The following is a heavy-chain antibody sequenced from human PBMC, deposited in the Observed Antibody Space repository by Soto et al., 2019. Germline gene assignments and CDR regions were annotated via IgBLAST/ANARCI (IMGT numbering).Heavy chain of an antibody. D-gene: IGHD4-17*01. J-gene: IGHJ2*01. V-gene: IGHV1-69*08. CDR2: IIPALGTA. CDR3: ARPDFGDYGYFDL. Sequence: QLVQSGAEVKKPGSSVPVSCKASGGTFSSHTFSWVRQAPGQGLEWMGRIIPALGTATYAQKFQGRVTTTADESANTVYMELNSLRSEDTAVYYWARPDFGDYGYFDLWGRGTLVTVSS. CDR1: GGTFSSHT.